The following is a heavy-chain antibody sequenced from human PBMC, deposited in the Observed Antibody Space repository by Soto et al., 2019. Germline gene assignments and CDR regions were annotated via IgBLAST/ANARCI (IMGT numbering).Heavy chain of an antibody. D-gene: IGHD2-2*01. V-gene: IGHV1-18*01. Sequence: ASVKVSCKASGYTFTSYGISWVRQAPGQGLEWMGWISAYNGNTNYAQKLQGRVTMTTDTSTSTAYMELRSLRSDDTAVYYCARYGDVVVPAATGYYYYMDVWGKGTTVTVSS. CDR2: ISAYNGNT. CDR3: ARYGDVVVPAATGYYYYMDV. CDR1: GYTFTSYG. J-gene: IGHJ6*03.